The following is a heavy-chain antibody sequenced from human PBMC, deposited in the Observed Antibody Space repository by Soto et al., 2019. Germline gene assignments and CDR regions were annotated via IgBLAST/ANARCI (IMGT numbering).Heavy chain of an antibody. CDR2: INSDGSST. CDR1: GFTFSSYW. D-gene: IGHD4-4*01. Sequence: GGSLRLSCAASGFTFSSYWMHWVRQAPGKGLVWVSRINSDGSSTSYADSVKGRFTISRDNAKNTLYLQMNSLRAEDTAVYYCARESEYSNYYYYYMHVWGKGTTVTVSS. J-gene: IGHJ6*03. V-gene: IGHV3-74*01. CDR3: ARESEYSNYYYYYMHV.